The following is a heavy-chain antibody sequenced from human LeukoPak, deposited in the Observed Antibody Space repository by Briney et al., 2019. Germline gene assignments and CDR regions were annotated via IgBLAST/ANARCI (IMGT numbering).Heavy chain of an antibody. V-gene: IGHV3-23*01. CDR1: GFIFSTYA. D-gene: IGHD1-26*01. CDR2: ITGSGDST. J-gene: IGHJ4*02. Sequence: PGGSLRLSCAASGFIFSTYAMSWVRQAPGKGLEWVSAITGSGDSTYYADSVKGRFTISRDNSKNTLSLQMNSLRAEDTAVCYCAKENPVGGTNYFDYWGQGTLVTVPS. CDR3: AKENPVGGTNYFDY.